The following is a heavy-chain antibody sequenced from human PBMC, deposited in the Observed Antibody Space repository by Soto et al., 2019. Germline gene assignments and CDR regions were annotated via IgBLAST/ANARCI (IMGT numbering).Heavy chain of an antibody. Sequence: GGSLRLSXAASGFTFSSYSMNWVRQAPGKGLEWVSYISSSSSTIYYADSVKGRFTISRDNAKNSLYLQMNSLRDEDTAVYYCARTPRDSSGWYFGMDVWGQGTTVTVSS. J-gene: IGHJ6*02. CDR1: GFTFSSYS. CDR3: ARTPRDSSGWYFGMDV. CDR2: ISSSSSTI. V-gene: IGHV3-48*02. D-gene: IGHD6-19*01.